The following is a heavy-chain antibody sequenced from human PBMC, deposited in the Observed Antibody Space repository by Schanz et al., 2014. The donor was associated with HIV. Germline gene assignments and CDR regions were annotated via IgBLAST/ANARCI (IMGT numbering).Heavy chain of an antibody. Sequence: QVLLHQWGAGLLKPSETLSLTCAVYGGSFRGFYWNWIRQAPGKGLEWIGEINHSGNTYKKPSLKSRVPISLDTPKTQFSLNLTSVTAADTAVYFCGRGTRYERDYVGPRSDGMDVWGQGTTVIVSS. J-gene: IGHJ6*02. D-gene: IGHD4-17*01. CDR2: INHSGNT. CDR3: GRGTRYERDYVGPRSDGMDV. V-gene: IGHV4-34*01. CDR1: GGSFRGFY.